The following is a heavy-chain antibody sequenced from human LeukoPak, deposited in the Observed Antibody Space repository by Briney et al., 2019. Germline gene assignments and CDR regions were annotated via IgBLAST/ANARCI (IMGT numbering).Heavy chain of an antibody. J-gene: IGHJ4*02. CDR1: GGSISGYY. CDR3: ARWYCSGGTCFHLDD. D-gene: IGHD2-15*01. Sequence: SETLSLTCTVSGGSISGYYWSWIRQPPGKGLQWIGYIFSSGSAAYNPSLRSRVTTSVDTSKNQFSLRLSSVTAADTAVYYCARWYCSGGTCFHLDDWGQGTLVTVSS. V-gene: IGHV4-59*08. CDR2: IFSSGSA.